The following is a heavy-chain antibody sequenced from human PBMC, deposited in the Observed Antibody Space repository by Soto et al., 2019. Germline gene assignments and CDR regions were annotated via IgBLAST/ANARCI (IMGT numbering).Heavy chain of an antibody. CDR2: MNPNSGNT. D-gene: IGHD2-21*01. J-gene: IGHJ4*02. CDR3: ARAVMATSLYYFDY. V-gene: IGHV1-8*01. CDR1: GYTFTSYD. Sequence: ASVKVSCKASGYTFTSYDINRVRQATGQGLEWMGWMNPNSGNTGYAQKFQGRVTMTRNTSISTAYMELSSLRSEDTAVYYCARAVMATSLYYFDYWGQGTLVTVSS.